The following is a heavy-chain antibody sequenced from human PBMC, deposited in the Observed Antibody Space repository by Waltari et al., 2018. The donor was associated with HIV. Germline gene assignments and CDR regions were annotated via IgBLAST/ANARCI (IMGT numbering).Heavy chain of an antibody. Sequence: QVQLVQSEAEVQKPGASVKISCKASGSTFTSHPIHGVRQAPGQGLEWMGIINPNGDYTRYAQKFQGRVTMTRDTSTSTVYMDLGSPRSEDTAVYYCARDLGYGANPLDYWGQGTLVTVSS. CDR2: INPNGDYT. J-gene: IGHJ4*02. V-gene: IGHV1-46*01. CDR1: GSTFTSHP. D-gene: IGHD2-8*01. CDR3: ARDLGYGANPLDY.